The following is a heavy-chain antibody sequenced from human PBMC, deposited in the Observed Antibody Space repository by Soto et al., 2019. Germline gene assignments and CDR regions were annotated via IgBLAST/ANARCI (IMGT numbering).Heavy chain of an antibody. V-gene: IGHV3-53*01. CDR3: ARDEASIAARRHYYYGMDV. CDR1: GFTVSSNY. D-gene: IGHD6-6*01. CDR2: IYSGGST. Sequence: GGSLRLSCAASGFTVSSNYMSWVGQAPGEGLEWVSVIYSGGSTYYADSVKGRFTISRDNSKNTLYLQMNSLRAEDTAVYYCARDEASIAARRHYYYGMDVWGQGTTVTVSS. J-gene: IGHJ6*02.